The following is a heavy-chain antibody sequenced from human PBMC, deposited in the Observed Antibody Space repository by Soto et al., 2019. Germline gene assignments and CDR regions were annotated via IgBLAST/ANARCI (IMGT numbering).Heavy chain of an antibody. CDR3: AKGGGLLTGPFFRGGRNYYMDV. Sequence: ASVKVSCKASGYTFTSYGISWVRQAPGQGLEWMGWISAYNGNTNYAQKLQGRVTMTTDTSTSTAYMELRSLRAEDTAVYYCAKGGGLLTGPFFRGGRNYYMDVWGKGTTVTVSS. V-gene: IGHV1-18*01. CDR2: ISAYNGNT. CDR1: GYTFTSYG. J-gene: IGHJ6*03. D-gene: IGHD7-27*01.